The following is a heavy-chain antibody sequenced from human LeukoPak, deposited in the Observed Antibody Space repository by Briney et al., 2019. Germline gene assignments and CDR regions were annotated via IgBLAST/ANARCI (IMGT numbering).Heavy chain of an antibody. CDR1: GGSSSGYQ. CDR3: ARGRTRGAAAAVDY. CDR2: IHYSGST. Sequence: SETLSLTCAIYGGSSSGYQWSWIRQPPGKGLEWIGYIHYSGSTNYNPSLKSRVTISVDTSKNQFSLKLNSVTAADTAMYYCARGRTRGAAAAVDYWGQGTLVTVSS. V-gene: IGHV4-59*01. D-gene: IGHD6-13*01. J-gene: IGHJ4*02.